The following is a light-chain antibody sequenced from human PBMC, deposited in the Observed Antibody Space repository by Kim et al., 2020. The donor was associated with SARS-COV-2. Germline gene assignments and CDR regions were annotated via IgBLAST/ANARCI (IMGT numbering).Light chain of an antibody. CDR3: QQYGSSPTT. CDR2: GAS. V-gene: IGKV3-20*01. CDR1: QSVRSSF. Sequence: EIVLTQSPGPLSLSPGERATLSCRASQSVRSSFLAWYQQKPGQAPRLLIYGASNRATGIPDRFSGSGSATDFSRSISRLEPEDFAVYYCQQYGSSPTTFGQGTRLEIK. J-gene: IGKJ5*01.